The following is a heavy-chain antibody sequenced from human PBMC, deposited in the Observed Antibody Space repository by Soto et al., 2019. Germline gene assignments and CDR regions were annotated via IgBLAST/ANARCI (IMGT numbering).Heavy chain of an antibody. V-gene: IGHV3-30-3*01. CDR3: AVGYGGSRRNWFDP. CDR2: ISYDGTYV. D-gene: IGHD5-18*01. Sequence: QVQLVESGGGVVQPGRSPRLSCAASGFTFSSYAMHWVRQAPGKGLEGVAAISYDGTYVYYADSVKGRFTIARDNYKNTLYLKTNSLRAEDTAMYYCAVGYGGSRRNWFDPWGHGTLVTVCS. J-gene: IGHJ5*02. CDR1: GFTFSSYA.